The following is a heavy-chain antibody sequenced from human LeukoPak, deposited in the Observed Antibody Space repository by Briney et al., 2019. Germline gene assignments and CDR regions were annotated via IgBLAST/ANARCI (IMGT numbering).Heavy chain of an antibody. CDR3: ARARGITGTTGAFDI. V-gene: IGHV1-8*02. Sequence: ASVKVSCKASGYTFKNYDINWVRQATGQGLEWMGWMNPNSGNTGFAQKFQDRVSMTRDTSINTAYMELTSLRSGDTAVYYCARARGITGTTGAFDIWGQGTMVTVSS. D-gene: IGHD1-7*01. J-gene: IGHJ3*02. CDR1: GYTFKNYD. CDR2: MNPNSGNT.